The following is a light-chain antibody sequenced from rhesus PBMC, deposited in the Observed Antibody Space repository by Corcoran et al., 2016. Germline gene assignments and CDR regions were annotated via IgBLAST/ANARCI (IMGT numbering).Light chain of an antibody. V-gene: IGKV1-28*02. Sequence: DLQMTQSPSSLSASVGDTVTITCRASQGISSYLNWFQQKPGKAPKLLIYAATTLQSGVPSRFSGSGSGTDFTLTISSLQPEDFATYYCQQYKSYPYSFGQGTKVEIK. CDR3: QQYKSYPYS. CDR1: QGISSY. CDR2: AAT. J-gene: IGKJ2*01.